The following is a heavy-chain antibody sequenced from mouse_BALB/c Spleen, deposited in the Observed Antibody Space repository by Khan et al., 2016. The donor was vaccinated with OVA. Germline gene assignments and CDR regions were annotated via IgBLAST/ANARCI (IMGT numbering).Heavy chain of an antibody. CDR1: GYTLTDYG. CDR3: ARSQGNYLFAY. V-gene: IGHV9-3-1*01. J-gene: IGHJ3*01. Sequence: QIQLVQSGPELKKPGETVKISCKASGYTLTDYGMNWVKQAPGKGLKWMGWINTYTGEPTFADDFKERFAFSLETSASTASLEIINRKNEDTATYFCARSQGNYLFAYWGQGTLVAVSA. D-gene: IGHD2-1*01. CDR2: INTYTGEP.